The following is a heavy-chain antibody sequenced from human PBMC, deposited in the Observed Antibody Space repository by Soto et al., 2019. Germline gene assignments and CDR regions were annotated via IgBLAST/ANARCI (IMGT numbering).Heavy chain of an antibody. CDR3: AKGSIEYSASVDN. V-gene: IGHV3-23*01. CDR2: ISARGGSS. Sequence: EVQLLESGGGLVQPGGSLRLSCAASGFSFSSYAMVWVRQAPVKGLEWVSVISARGGSSYFADSVKVRFTISRDNSKNLLSLEMNSLRAEDTAIYFCAKGSIEYSASVDNWGQGTLVLVSS. J-gene: IGHJ4*02. CDR1: GFSFSSYA. D-gene: IGHD5-12*01.